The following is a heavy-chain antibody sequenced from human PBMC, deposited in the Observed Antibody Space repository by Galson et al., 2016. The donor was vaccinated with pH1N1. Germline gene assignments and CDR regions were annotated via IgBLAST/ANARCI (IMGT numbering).Heavy chain of an antibody. V-gene: IGHV4-61*02. J-gene: IGHJ4*02. D-gene: IGHD6-19*01. CDR1: GGSISSSIYY. CDR2: MYTSGTT. CDR3: ARETLGVAGLDH. Sequence: TLSLPCTVSGGSISSSIYYWNWIRQPAGKGLEWIGCMYTSGTTTYNPSLESRVTISVDTSKNQLSLKLSSVTAADTAVYYCARETLGVAGLDHWGQGTLVTVSS.